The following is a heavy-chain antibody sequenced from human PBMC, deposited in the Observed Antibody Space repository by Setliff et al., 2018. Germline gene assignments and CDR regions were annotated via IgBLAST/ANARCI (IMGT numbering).Heavy chain of an antibody. J-gene: IGHJ6*03. V-gene: IGHV4-61*10. CDR3: VRMSGFLYMDV. CDR2: MYYSGDT. D-gene: IGHD3-3*01. CDR1: GDYMFRPNFY. Sequence: SETLSLTCTVSGDYMFRPNFYLSWIRQPAGQGLEWIGYMYYSGDTNYNPSLKSRVTISVDTSKNQFSLELRSVTAADTAVYYCVRMSGFLYMDVWGKGTTVTVSS.